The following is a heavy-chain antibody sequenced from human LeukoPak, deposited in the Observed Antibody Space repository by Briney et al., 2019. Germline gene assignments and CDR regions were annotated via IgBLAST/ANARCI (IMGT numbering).Heavy chain of an antibody. V-gene: IGHV3-23*01. Sequence: PGGSLRLSCAASGFTFSSYAMSWVRQAPGKGLEWVSAISGSGGSTYYADSVKGRFTISRDNSKNTLYLQMNSLRAEDTAVYYCAKDHRRTSIAAAARYYFDHWGQGTLVTVSS. CDR1: GFTFSSYA. J-gene: IGHJ4*02. CDR3: AKDHRRTSIAAAARYYFDH. D-gene: IGHD6-13*01. CDR2: ISGSGGST.